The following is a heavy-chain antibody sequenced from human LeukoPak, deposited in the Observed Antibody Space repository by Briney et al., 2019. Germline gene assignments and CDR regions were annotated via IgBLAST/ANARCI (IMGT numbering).Heavy chain of an antibody. D-gene: IGHD6-13*01. CDR1: GGSISSYY. Sequence: SETPSLTCTVSGGSISSYYWSWIRQPPGKGLEWIGYIYYSGSTNYNPSLKSRVTISVDTSKNQFSLKLSSVTAADTAVYYCARGRPIAGYYYYYGMDVWGQGTTVTVSS. V-gene: IGHV4-59*12. J-gene: IGHJ6*02. CDR3: ARGRPIAGYYYYYGMDV. CDR2: IYYSGST.